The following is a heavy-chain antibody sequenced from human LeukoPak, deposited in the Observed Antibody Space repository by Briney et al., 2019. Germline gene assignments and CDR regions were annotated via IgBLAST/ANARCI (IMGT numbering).Heavy chain of an antibody. CDR1: GYTFTDYY. V-gene: IGHV1-2*02. CDR3: AREHLFSGSENCVIHNWFDP. J-gene: IGHJ5*02. Sequence: ASVKVSCKASGYTFTDYYMHWVRQAPGQGLEWMGRINPDTGGTNSAQRFQGRVTMTRDTSIRTAYMELSSLRSDDTAVYYCAREHLFSGSENCVIHNWFDPWGQGTLVTVSS. D-gene: IGHD3-10*01. CDR2: INPDTGGT.